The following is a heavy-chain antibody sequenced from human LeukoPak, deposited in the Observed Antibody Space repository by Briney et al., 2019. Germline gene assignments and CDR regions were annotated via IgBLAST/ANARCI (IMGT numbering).Heavy chain of an antibody. CDR1: GGSFSGYY. V-gene: IGHV4-34*01. CDR3: AREGSYSSSWFGGNWFDP. CDR2: INHSGST. J-gene: IGHJ5*02. Sequence: SETLSLTCAVYGGSFSGYYWSWIRQPPGKGLEWIGEINHSGSTNYNPSLKSRVTISVDTSKNQFSLELSSVTAADTAVYYCAREGSYSSSWFGGNWFDPWGQGTLVTVSS. D-gene: IGHD6-13*01.